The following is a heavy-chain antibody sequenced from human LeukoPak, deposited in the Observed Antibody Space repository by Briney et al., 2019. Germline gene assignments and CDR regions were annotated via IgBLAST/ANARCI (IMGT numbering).Heavy chain of an antibody. Sequence: ASVKVSCKASGYTFMSYGISWVRQAPGQGLEWMGWISAYDGNTNYVQKLQGRVTMTIDTSTSSAYMDLRSPRSDDTAVYYCARDDGYSYRKGVDRFDYWGQGTLVTVSS. CDR3: ARDDGYSYRKGVDRFDY. D-gene: IGHD5-18*01. CDR2: ISAYDGNT. CDR1: GYTFMSYG. J-gene: IGHJ4*02. V-gene: IGHV1-18*01.